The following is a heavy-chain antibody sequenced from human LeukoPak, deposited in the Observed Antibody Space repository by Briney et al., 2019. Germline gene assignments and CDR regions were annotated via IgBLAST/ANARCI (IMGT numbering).Heavy chain of an antibody. D-gene: IGHD1-26*01. CDR3: ARHGRGLKRETNWFDP. Sequence: SETLSLTCTVSGGSISSSSYYWGWMRQPPGKGLEWIGSIYYSGSTYYNPSLKSRVTISVDTSKNQFSLKLSSVTAADTAVYYCARHGRGLKRETNWFDPRGQGTLVTVSS. J-gene: IGHJ5*02. CDR1: GGSISSSSYY. CDR2: IYYSGST. V-gene: IGHV4-39*01.